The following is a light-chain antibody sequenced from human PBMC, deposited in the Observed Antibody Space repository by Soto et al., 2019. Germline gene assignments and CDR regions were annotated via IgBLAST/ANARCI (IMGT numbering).Light chain of an antibody. Sequence: QSVLTQPPSVSGTPGQRVTISCSGSSSNVAINPVNWYQHLPGAAPRLLIYETDRRSSGVPDRFSASKSGTSASPAISGLTSEDEADYYCEAWDETLDGLYVFGTGTKVTVL. J-gene: IGLJ1*01. CDR3: EAWDETLDGLYV. CDR1: SSNVAINP. V-gene: IGLV1-44*01. CDR2: ETD.